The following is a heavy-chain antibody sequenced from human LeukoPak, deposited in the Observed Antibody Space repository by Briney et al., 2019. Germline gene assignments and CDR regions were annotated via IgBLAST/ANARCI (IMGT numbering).Heavy chain of an antibody. CDR1: GFTFSSYS. D-gene: IGHD6-13*01. Sequence: SGGSLRLSCAASGFTFSSYSMNWVRQAPGKGLEWVSYISSSSSTIYYADSVKGRFTISRDNAKNSLYLQMNSLRAEDTAVYYCARSSAGLYFDYWGQGTLVTVSS. CDR3: ARSSAGLYFDY. J-gene: IGHJ4*02. V-gene: IGHV3-48*01. CDR2: ISSSSSTI.